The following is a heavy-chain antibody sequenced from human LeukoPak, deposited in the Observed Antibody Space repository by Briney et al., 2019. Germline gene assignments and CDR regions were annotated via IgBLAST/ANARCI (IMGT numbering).Heavy chain of an antibody. V-gene: IGHV3-30*02. Sequence: PGGSLRLSCAASGFTFSSYGMHWVRQAPGKGLEWVAFIRYDGSKKYYADSVKGRFTISRDNSKNTLYLQMNSLSAEDTAVYYCAKDFVGDGSSCFDYWGQGTLVTVSS. J-gene: IGHJ4*02. D-gene: IGHD6-13*01. CDR3: AKDFVGDGSSCFDY. CDR1: GFTFSSYG. CDR2: IRYDGSKK.